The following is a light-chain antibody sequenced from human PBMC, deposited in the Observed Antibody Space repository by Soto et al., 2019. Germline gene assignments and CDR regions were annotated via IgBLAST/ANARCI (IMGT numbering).Light chain of an antibody. CDR3: QQYGSSVLT. V-gene: IGKV3-20*01. Sequence: EIVLTQSPPTLSLSPGERATLSCRASQSVSTNSLAWYQQKPGQAPRLLMYAASSRATGIPDRFSGSGSGTDFSLTISRLEPEDFAVYYCQQYGSSVLTFGGGTKVDIK. CDR1: QSVSTNS. J-gene: IGKJ4*01. CDR2: AAS.